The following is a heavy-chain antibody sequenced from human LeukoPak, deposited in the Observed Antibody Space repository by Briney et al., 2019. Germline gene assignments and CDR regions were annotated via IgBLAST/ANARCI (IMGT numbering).Heavy chain of an antibody. J-gene: IGHJ4*02. CDR2: ISWNGASI. Sequence: GGSLRLSCAASGFTFDDYAIHWVRQAPGKGLEWVSGISWNGASIGYADSVKGRFTISRDNTKNSLYLQMNSLRAEDTALYYCAKGDWTHWGQGTLVTVSS. V-gene: IGHV3-9*01. CDR3: AKGDWTH. D-gene: IGHD3/OR15-3a*01. CDR1: GFTFDDYA.